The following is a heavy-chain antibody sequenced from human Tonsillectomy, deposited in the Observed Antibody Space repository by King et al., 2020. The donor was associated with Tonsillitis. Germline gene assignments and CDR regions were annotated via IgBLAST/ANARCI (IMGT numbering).Heavy chain of an antibody. J-gene: IGHJ5*02. CDR2: ISYDVSNK. CDR3: AKDSYCSSTSCYNNWFDP. D-gene: IGHD2-2*02. Sequence: HVQLVESGGGVVQPGRSLRLSCAASGFTFSSYGMHWVRQAPGKGLEWVAGISYDVSNKYYADSVKGRFTISRDNSKNTLYLQMNSLRAEDTAVYYCAKDSYCSSTSCYNNWFDPWGQGTLVTVSS. V-gene: IGHV3-30*18. CDR1: GFTFSSYG.